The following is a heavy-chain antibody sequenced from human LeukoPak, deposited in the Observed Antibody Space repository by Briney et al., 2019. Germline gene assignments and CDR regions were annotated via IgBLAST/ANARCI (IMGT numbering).Heavy chain of an antibody. V-gene: IGHV4-59*01. CDR1: GGSISRYY. CDR2: KDYSGST. Sequence: SSETLSLTCTVSGGSISRYYWSWIRQPPGKGLEWIGYKDYSGSTNYNRSLKSRVTISVDTSKNQFSLKLSSVTAADTAVYYCARDLGTRYYDSSGTDAFDIWGQGTMVTVSS. CDR3: ARDLGTRYYDSSGTDAFDI. D-gene: IGHD3-22*01. J-gene: IGHJ3*02.